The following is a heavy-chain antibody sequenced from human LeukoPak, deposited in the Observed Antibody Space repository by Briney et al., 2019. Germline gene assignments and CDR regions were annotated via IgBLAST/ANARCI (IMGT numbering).Heavy chain of an antibody. CDR2: ISGRGGST. D-gene: IGHD3-3*01. CDR1: GFTFSGYA. J-gene: IGHJ4*02. V-gene: IGHV3-23*01. CDR3: AKGPDVLRFLEWPIPYDY. Sequence: PGGSLRLSCAASGFTFSGYAMSWVRQAPGKGLEWVSAISGRGGSTYYADSVKGRFTISRDNSKNTLYLQMNSLRAEDTAVYYCAKGPDVLRFLEWPIPYDYWGQGTLVTVSS.